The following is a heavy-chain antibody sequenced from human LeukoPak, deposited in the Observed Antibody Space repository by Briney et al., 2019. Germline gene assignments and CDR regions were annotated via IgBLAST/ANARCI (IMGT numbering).Heavy chain of an antibody. CDR2: IYYSGST. J-gene: IGHJ4*02. Sequence: PSETLSLTCTVSGGSISSYYWSWIRQPPGKGLEWIGYIYYSGSTNYNPSLKSRVTISVDTSKNQFSLKLSSVTAAHTAVYYCARLQRTPSVYYFDYWGQGTRVTVSS. CDR3: ARLQRTPSVYYFDY. V-gene: IGHV4-59*01. D-gene: IGHD1-1*01. CDR1: GGSISSYY.